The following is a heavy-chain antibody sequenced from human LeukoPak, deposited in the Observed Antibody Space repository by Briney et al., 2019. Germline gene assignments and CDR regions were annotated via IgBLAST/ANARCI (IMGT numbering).Heavy chain of an antibody. J-gene: IGHJ4*02. CDR2: ISSSGSTI. CDR3: ARESSWEELDY. V-gene: IGHV3-48*03. Sequence: GGSLRLSCAASGFTFSNYEMNWVRQAPGKGLEWVSYISSSGSTIYYADSVKGRFTISRDNAKNSLYLQMNSLRAEDTPVYYCARESSWEELDYWGQGTLVTVSS. CDR1: GFTFSNYE. D-gene: IGHD6-13*01.